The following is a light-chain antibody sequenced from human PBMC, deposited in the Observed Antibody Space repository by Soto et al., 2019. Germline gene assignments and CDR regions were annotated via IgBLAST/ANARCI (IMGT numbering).Light chain of an antibody. CDR3: QSYDDKVRV. Sequence: QSVLTQPPSVSGAPGQWVTISCTGSSSNFGAGFDVHWYQQLPGTAPKLLIYGITNRPSGVPDRFSGSTSGSSAFLTITGLQAEDEADYYCQSYDDKVRVFGGGTKLTVL. CDR2: GIT. J-gene: IGLJ2*01. CDR1: SSNFGAGFD. V-gene: IGLV1-40*01.